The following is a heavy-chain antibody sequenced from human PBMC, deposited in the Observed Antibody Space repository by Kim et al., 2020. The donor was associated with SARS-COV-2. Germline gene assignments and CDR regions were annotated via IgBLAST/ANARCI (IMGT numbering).Heavy chain of an antibody. CDR2: IYYSGST. V-gene: IGHV4-30-4*01. CDR1: GGSISSGDYY. CDR3: ASWYYYDSSGYPSDYGMDV. D-gene: IGHD3-22*01. J-gene: IGHJ6*02. Sequence: SETLSLTCTVSGGSISSGDYYWSWIRQPPGKGLEWIGYIYYSGSTYYNPSLKSRVTISVDTSKNQFSLKLSSVTAADTAVYYCASWYYYDSSGYPSDYGMDVWGQGTTVTVSS.